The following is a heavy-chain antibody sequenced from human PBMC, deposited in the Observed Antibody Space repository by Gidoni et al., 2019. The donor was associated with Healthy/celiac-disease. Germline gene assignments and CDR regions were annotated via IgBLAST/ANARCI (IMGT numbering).Heavy chain of an antibody. V-gene: IGHV1-69*14. CDR1: RGTFSSFA. D-gene: IGHD2-2*01. J-gene: IGHJ6*02. CDR3: ARDIVVVPAATGYYYYGMDV. Sequence: QVQLVQSGAAVKKPGSSVKVSCTASRGTFSSFANSWVRQAPGQGLEWMGGIIPIFGIANYAQKFQGRVTITADKSTSTAYMELSSLRSEDTAVDYCARDIVVVPAATGYYYYGMDVWGQGTTVTVSS. CDR2: IIPIFGIA.